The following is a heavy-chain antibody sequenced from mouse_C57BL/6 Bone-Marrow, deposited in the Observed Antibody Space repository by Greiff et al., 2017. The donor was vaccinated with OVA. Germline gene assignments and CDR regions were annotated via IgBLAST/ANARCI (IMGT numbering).Heavy chain of an antibody. CDR1: GYTFTDYY. CDR3: ARYPSYYYGSSYVLFDY. J-gene: IGHJ2*01. D-gene: IGHD1-1*01. V-gene: IGHV1-19*01. CDR2: INPYNGGT. Sequence: VQLQQSGPVLVKPGASVKMSCKASGYTFTDYYMNWVKQSHGKSLEWIGVINPYNGGTSYNQKFKGKATLTVDKSSSTAYMELNSLTSEDSAVYYCARYPSYYYGSSYVLFDYWGQGTTLTVSS.